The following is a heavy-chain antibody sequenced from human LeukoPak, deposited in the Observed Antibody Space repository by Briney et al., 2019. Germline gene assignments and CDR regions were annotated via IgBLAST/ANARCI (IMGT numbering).Heavy chain of an antibody. CDR1: GFTFGSYA. D-gene: IGHD3-22*01. CDR3: AKVEGGSYYYDSSGYYDY. V-gene: IGHV3-9*01. Sequence: PGGSLRLSCAASGFTFGSYAMHWVRQAPGKGLEWVSGISWNSGSIGYADSVKGRFTISRDNAKNSLYLQMNSLRAEDTALYYCAKVEGGSYYYDSSGYYDYWGQGTLVTVSS. CDR2: ISWNSGSI. J-gene: IGHJ4*02.